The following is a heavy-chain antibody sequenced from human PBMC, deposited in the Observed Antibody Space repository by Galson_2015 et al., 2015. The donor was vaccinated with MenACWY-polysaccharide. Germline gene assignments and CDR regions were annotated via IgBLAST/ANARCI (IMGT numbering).Heavy chain of an antibody. V-gene: IGHV3-30-3*01. D-gene: IGHD1-26*01. CDR3: ARGVRSFARSDC. Sequence: SLRLSCAGSGFTFNTFAMNWVRQAPGKGLEWVALISYDGSNKYHADSVKGRFTISRNNSKNTVYLQMDSLRPEDTALYYCARGVRSFARSDCWGQGAQVTVSS. J-gene: IGHJ4*02. CDR2: ISYDGSNK. CDR1: GFTFNTFA.